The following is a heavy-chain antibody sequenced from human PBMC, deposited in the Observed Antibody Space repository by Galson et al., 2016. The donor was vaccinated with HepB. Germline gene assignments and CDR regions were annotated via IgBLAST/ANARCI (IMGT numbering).Heavy chain of an antibody. V-gene: IGHV3-7*05. CDR1: GFTFSTYW. CDR3: ARDLSFGGGSTWYDVMDV. D-gene: IGHD3-10*01. Sequence: SLRLSCAASGFTFSTYWMTWVRQAPGKGLEWVANINQGGSGENYVDSMKGRFTISRDNAKNSLFLQINSLRAEDAAVYYCARDLSFGGGSTWYDVMDVWGQGTTVTVSS. J-gene: IGHJ6*02. CDR2: INQGGSGE.